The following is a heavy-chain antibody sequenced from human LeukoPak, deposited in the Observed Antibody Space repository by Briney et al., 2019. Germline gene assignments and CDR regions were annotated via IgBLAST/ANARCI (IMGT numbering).Heavy chain of an antibody. CDR3: ARRGYVGDYRADDAFDI. CDR1: GYTFTSYG. J-gene: IGHJ3*02. CDR2: ISAYNGNT. Sequence: ASVKLSCKASGYTFTSYGISWVRQAPGQGLEWMGWISAYNGNTNYAQKLQGRVTMTTDTSTSTAYMEMRSLRSDDTAVYYCARRGYVGDYRADDAFDIWGQGTMVTVSS. V-gene: IGHV1-18*01. D-gene: IGHD4-17*01.